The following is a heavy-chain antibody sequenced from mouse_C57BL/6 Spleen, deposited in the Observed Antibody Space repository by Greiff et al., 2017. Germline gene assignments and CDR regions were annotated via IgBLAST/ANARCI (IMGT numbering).Heavy chain of an antibody. CDR2: IDPSDSYT. CDR1: GYTFTSYW. D-gene: IGHD1-3*01. V-gene: IGHV1-59*01. Sequence: VQLQQPGAELVKPGASVKLSCKASGYTFTSYWMPWVKQRPGQGLEWIGEIDPSDSYTNYNQKFKGKATLTVDTSSSPASMQLSSLTSEDSAVYYCVRSGNEGFAYWGQGTLVTVSA. J-gene: IGHJ3*01. CDR3: VRSGNEGFAY.